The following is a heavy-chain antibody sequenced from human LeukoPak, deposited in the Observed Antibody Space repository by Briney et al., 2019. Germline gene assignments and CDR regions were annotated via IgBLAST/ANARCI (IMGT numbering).Heavy chain of an antibody. CDR1: GFTFSAHG. Sequence: GGSLRLSCAASGFTFSAHGMSWVRQAPGKGLEWVSTISNSDGKTYYADSVKGRFTISRDNSKNTLYVQMNSLTAEDTSIYYCTKASGNLGNWGQGTLVTVSS. D-gene: IGHD1-1*01. CDR3: TKASGNLGN. CDR2: ISNSDGKT. J-gene: IGHJ4*02. V-gene: IGHV3-23*01.